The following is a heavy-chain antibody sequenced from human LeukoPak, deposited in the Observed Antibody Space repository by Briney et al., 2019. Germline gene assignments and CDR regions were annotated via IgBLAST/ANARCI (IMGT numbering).Heavy chain of an antibody. CDR2: IYYSGST. V-gene: IGHV4-39*07. CDR1: GGSISSSSYY. D-gene: IGHD3-3*01. J-gene: IGHJ3*02. CDR3: AREQGPDLGLRIDAFDI. Sequence: SETLSLTCTVSGGSISSSSYYWGWIRQPPGKGLEWIGSIYYSGSTYYNPSLKSRVTISVDTSKNQFSLKLSSVTAADTAVYYCAREQGPDLGLRIDAFDIWGQGTMVTVSS.